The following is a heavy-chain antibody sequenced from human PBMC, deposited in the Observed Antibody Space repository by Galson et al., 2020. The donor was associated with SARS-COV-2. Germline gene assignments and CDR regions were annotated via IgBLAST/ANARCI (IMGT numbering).Heavy chain of an antibody. J-gene: IGHJ3*02. V-gene: IGHV4-30-2*01. CDR1: GTSISSGSYS. Sequence: SEPLSLTCAVSGTSISSGSYSWNWIRQPPGKGLEWIGYISHSGGTYYNPSLKSRVTISGDRSKNQFSLRLSAVTAADTAGYYCARLHYGEYAPEAFDIWGPGTRVTVAS. D-gene: IGHD4-17*01. CDR2: ISHSGGT. CDR3: ARLHYGEYAPEAFDI.